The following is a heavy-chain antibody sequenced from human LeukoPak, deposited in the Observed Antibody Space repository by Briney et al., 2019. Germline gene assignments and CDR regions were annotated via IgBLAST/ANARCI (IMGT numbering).Heavy chain of an antibody. CDR3: ARAWNDFWSGYV. Sequence: GASVKVSCKASGYTFTSYAMHWVRQAPGQRLEWMGWINAGNGNTKYSQKFQGRVTITRDTSTSTAYMELRSLRSDDTAVYYCARAWNDFWSGYVWGQGTLVTVSS. CDR1: GYTFTSYA. V-gene: IGHV1-3*01. J-gene: IGHJ4*02. D-gene: IGHD3-3*01. CDR2: INAGNGNT.